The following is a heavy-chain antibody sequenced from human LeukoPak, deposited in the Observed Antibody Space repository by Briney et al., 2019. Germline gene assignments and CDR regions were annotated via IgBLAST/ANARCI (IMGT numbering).Heavy chain of an antibody. Sequence: GESLKISCKGSGYSFTNYWIGWVRQMPGKGLEWMGIIYPGDSDPKYSPSFQGQVTISADKSISTAYLQWSSLKASDTAMYYCARVESAAQSHFDYWGQGTLVTVSS. CDR3: ARVESAAQSHFDY. CDR2: IYPGDSDP. D-gene: IGHD6-25*01. V-gene: IGHV5-51*01. CDR1: GYSFTNYW. J-gene: IGHJ4*02.